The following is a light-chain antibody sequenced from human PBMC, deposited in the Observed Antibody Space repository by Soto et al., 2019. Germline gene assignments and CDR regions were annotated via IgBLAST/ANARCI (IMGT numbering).Light chain of an antibody. CDR1: QSVSSN. CDR2: GAS. J-gene: IGKJ5*01. Sequence: EIVMTQSPATLSVSPGERATLSCRASQSVSSNLAWYQQKPGQAPRLLIYGASTRATGIPARFSGSESGTDFTLTISSLQSEDFAVYYCQQYNNWPPFTFGQGTRLEIK. CDR3: QQYNNWPPFT. V-gene: IGKV3-15*01.